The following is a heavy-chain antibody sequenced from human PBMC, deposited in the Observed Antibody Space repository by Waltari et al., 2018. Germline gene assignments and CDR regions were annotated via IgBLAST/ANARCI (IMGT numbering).Heavy chain of an antibody. V-gene: IGHV3-21*01. CDR2: INNIGSTI. D-gene: IGHD6-13*01. CDR1: GFTFSIYT. Sequence: EVQLVESGGGLVKPGGSLRLSCAASGFTFSIYTMNWVRQAPGKGLELVSSINNIGSTIYDADAVKGRITISRDNAQNSLYLEMNSRRGEDTAVYYCARVGPYSTSYYFDTWGQGTLVTVSS. J-gene: IGHJ4*01. CDR3: ARVGPYSTSYYFDT.